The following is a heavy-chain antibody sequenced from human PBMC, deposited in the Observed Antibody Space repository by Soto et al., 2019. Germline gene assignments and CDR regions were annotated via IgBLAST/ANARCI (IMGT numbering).Heavy chain of an antibody. V-gene: IGHV3-7*05. J-gene: IGHJ3*02. Sequence: PGGSLRISCEASGFKFSRYRMCWVRQDQGKGLEWVANIKQDGSEKYYVDSVKGRFTISRDNAKNSLYLQMNSLRAEDTAVYYCAGQGDYGDPDAFDIWGQGTMVTVSS. CDR1: GFKFSRYR. CDR3: AGQGDYGDPDAFDI. CDR2: IKQDGSEK. D-gene: IGHD4-17*01.